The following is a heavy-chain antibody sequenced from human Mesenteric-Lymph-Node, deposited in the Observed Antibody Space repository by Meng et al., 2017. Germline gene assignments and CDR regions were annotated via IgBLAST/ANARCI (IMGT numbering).Heavy chain of an antibody. CDR3: AREETYYYGSGSPSYYFDY. D-gene: IGHD3-10*01. J-gene: IGHJ4*02. V-gene: IGHV1-69*02. Sequence: SVKVSCKASGGTFSSYTIGWVRQAPGQGLEWMGRIIPILGIANYAQKFQGRVTITADKSTSTAYMELSSLRSEDTAVYYCAREETYYYGSGSPSYYFDYWGQGTLVTVSS. CDR2: IIPILGIA. CDR1: GGTFSSYT.